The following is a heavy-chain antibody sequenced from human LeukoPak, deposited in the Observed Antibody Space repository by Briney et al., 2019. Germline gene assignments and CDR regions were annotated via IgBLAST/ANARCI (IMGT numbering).Heavy chain of an antibody. CDR1: GFTFSSYA. J-gene: IGHJ3*02. CDR3: ARDFINYDIFTGRSHAFDI. CDR2: ISYDGSNK. Sequence: GGSLRLSCAASGFTFSSYAMHWVRQAPGKGLEWVAVISYDGSNKYYADSVKGRFTISRDNSKNTLYLQMNSLRAEDTAVYYCARDFINYDIFTGRSHAFDIWGQGTMVTVSS. D-gene: IGHD3-9*01. V-gene: IGHV3-30*04.